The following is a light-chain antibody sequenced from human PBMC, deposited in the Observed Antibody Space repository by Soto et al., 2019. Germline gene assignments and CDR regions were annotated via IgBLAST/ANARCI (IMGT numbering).Light chain of an antibody. CDR2: DGS. Sequence: DIQMTQSPSTLSASVGDRVTITCRASQSISSWLAWYQQKPGKAPKVLIYDGSSLESGVPSRFSGSGSGTEFTPTISSLQPDDFATYYCQQYNSNSMYTFGPGTKLEIK. V-gene: IGKV1-5*01. J-gene: IGKJ2*01. CDR3: QQYNSNSMYT. CDR1: QSISSW.